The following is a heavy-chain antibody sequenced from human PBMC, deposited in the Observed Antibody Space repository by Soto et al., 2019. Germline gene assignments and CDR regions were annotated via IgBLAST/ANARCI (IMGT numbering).Heavy chain of an antibody. V-gene: IGHV4-31*03. D-gene: IGHD3-3*01. Sequence: PSETLSLTCTVSGGSISSGGYYWSWIRQHPGKGLEWIGYIYYSGSTYYNPSLKSRVTISVDTSKNQFSLKLSSVTAADTAVYYFCRSGYLPELLPHCGQGTQVTVSS. CDR3: CRSGYLPELLPH. CDR2: IYYSGST. CDR1: GGSISSGGYY. J-gene: IGHJ1*01.